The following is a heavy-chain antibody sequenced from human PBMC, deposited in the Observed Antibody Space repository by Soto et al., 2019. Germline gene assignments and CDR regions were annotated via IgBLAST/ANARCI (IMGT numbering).Heavy chain of an antibody. CDR1: GGTFSSYS. J-gene: IGHJ4*02. D-gene: IGHD3-16*01. CDR3: ARDAVRDSGGIDF. V-gene: IGHV1-69*01. CDR2: IIPIFGTA. Sequence: QVQLVQSGAEVKKPGSSVKVSCKASGGTFSSYSINWVRQAPGQGLEWMGEIIPIFGTANYAQKFQGRVTITADEPTRTAYTELSSLRSEDTAVYYCARDAVRDSGGIDFWGQGTLATVSS.